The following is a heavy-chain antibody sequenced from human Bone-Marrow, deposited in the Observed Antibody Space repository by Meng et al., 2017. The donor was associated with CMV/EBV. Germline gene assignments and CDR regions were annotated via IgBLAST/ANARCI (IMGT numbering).Heavy chain of an antibody. J-gene: IGHJ4*02. D-gene: IGHD2-2*02. CDR3: ARGRACSSTSCYTDY. CDR1: GGSISSDN. CDR2: IYYSGST. V-gene: IGHV4-59*01. Sequence: ESLKISCSVSGGSISSDNWSWIRQPPGKGLEWIGYIYYSGSTNYNPSLKSRVTISVDTSKNQFSLKLSSVTAADTAVYYCARGRACSSTSCYTDYWGQGTLVTVSS.